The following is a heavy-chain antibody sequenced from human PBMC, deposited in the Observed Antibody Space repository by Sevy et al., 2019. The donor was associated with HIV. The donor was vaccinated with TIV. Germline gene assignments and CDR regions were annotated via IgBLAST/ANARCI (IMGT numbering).Heavy chain of an antibody. Sequence: GGSLRLSCAASGFTFSSYWMSWVRQAPGKGLEWVANIKQDGSEKYYVDSVKGRFTISRDNAKNSLYLQMNSLRAEDTAVYYCAGDPYCSSTSCREEIFYYYYGMDVWGQGTTVTVSS. CDR3: AGDPYCSSTSCREEIFYYYYGMDV. J-gene: IGHJ6*02. CDR2: IKQDGSEK. V-gene: IGHV3-7*01. CDR1: GFTFSSYW. D-gene: IGHD2-2*01.